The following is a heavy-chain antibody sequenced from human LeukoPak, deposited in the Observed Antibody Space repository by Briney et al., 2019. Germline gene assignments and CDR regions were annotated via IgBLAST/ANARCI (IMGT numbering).Heavy chain of an antibody. V-gene: IGHV2-5*02. Sequence: SGPTLANPTQTLTLNCTFSGFSLSTSGVGVGWLRQPPGKALEWLALIYWDDDKRYCPSLKSRRTITKDTSKNQVVLKMTNMDPVDTATYYCAHDYGDYPGFDPWGQGTLVTVSS. CDR2: IYWDDDK. CDR1: GFSLSTSGVG. CDR3: AHDYGDYPGFDP. J-gene: IGHJ5*02. D-gene: IGHD4-17*01.